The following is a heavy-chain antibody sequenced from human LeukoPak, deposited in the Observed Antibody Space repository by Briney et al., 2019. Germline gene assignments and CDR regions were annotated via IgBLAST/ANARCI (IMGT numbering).Heavy chain of an antibody. CDR2: IYYTGST. Sequence: SQTLSLTCTVSGASITSGDNYWSWIRQPPGKGLEWIGYIYYTGSTYYNPSLKSRVTISVDTSKNQSSLKLSSVTAADTAVYYCARAFEAGSYLGYWGQGTLVTVSS. CDR3: ARAFEAGSYLGY. CDR1: GASITSGDNY. D-gene: IGHD3-10*01. J-gene: IGHJ4*02. V-gene: IGHV4-30-4*01.